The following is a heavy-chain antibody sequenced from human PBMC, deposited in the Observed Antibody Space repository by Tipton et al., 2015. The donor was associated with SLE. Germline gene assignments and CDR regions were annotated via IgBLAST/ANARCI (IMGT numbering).Heavy chain of an antibody. CDR3: ARAEDCSGGSCYSIHAAFDI. D-gene: IGHD2-15*01. V-gene: IGHV3-53*04. J-gene: IGHJ3*02. Sequence: SLRLSCAASGFTVSSNYMSWVRQAPGKGLEWVSVIYSGGSTYYADSVKGRFTISRHNSKNTLYLQMNSLRAEDTAVYYCARAEDCSGGSCYSIHAAFDIWGQGTMVTVSS. CDR1: GFTVSSNY. CDR2: IYSGGST.